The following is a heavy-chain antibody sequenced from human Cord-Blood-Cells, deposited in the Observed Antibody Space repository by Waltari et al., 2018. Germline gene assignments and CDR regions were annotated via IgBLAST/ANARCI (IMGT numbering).Heavy chain of an antibody. V-gene: IGHV1-24*01. CDR2: FDPEDGET. J-gene: IGHJ6*02. D-gene: IGHD6-13*01. CDR1: GYTLTDLP. CDR3: ATDPIAAAGKRGYYYYGMDV. Sequence: QVQLVPSGAEVQKPGASVKVSCTVSGYTLTDLPMPCVCLAPGEWLEWMGGFDPEDGETIYAQKFQGRVTMTEDTSTDTAYMELSSLRSEDTAVYYCATDPIAAAGKRGYYYYGMDVWGQGTTVTVSS.